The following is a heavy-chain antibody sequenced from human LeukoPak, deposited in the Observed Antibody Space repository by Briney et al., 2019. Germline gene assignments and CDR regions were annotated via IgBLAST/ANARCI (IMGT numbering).Heavy chain of an antibody. CDR3: ARAVIVGAPLGYYYMDV. D-gene: IGHD1-26*01. V-gene: IGHV4-61*02. J-gene: IGHJ6*03. CDR1: GGSISSGSYY. Sequence: SETLSLTCTVSGGSISSGSYYWSWIRQPAGKGLEWIGRIYTSGSTNYNPSLKSRVTISVGTSKNQFSLKLSSVTAADTAVYYCARAVIVGAPLGYYYMDVWGKGTTVTVSS. CDR2: IYTSGST.